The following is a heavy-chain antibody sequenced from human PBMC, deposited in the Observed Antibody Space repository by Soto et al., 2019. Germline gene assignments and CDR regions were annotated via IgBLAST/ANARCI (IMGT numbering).Heavy chain of an antibody. V-gene: IGHV3-21*01. Sequence: PGGSLRLSCAASGFTFSSSNMNWVRQAPGKGLEMVAINSSSTDYIYNADSQNGRITISGNTTKNSLYLQMNMLRDEDTTIYYCARVVYYDSNAFGLWGQGTMVTVSS. CDR1: GFTFSSSN. CDR2: NSSSTDYI. CDR3: ARVVYYDSNAFGL. J-gene: IGHJ3*01. D-gene: IGHD3-22*01.